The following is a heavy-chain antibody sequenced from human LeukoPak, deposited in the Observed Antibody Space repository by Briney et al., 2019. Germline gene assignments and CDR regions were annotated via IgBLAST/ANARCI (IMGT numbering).Heavy chain of an antibody. CDR3: ARDMAFGHHAFDI. Sequence: KPGGSLRLSCAASGFTFSSYSMNWVRQAPGKGLEWVSSISSSSSYIYYADSVKGRFTISRDNAKNSLYLQMNSLRAEDTAVYYCARDMAFGHHAFDIWGQGTVVTVSS. J-gene: IGHJ3*02. V-gene: IGHV3-21*01. CDR2: ISSSSSYI. CDR1: GFTFSSYS. D-gene: IGHD3-3*01.